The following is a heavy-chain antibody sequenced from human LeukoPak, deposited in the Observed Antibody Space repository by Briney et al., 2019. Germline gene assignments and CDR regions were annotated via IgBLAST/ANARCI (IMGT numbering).Heavy chain of an antibody. CDR3: ARGRELLWFGESDARFDP. V-gene: IGHV1-8*01. J-gene: IGHJ5*02. D-gene: IGHD3-10*01. Sequence: ASVKVSCKASGYTFTSYDINWVRQATGQGLEWMGWMNPNSGNTGYAQKFQGRVTMTRNTSISTAYMALSSLRSEDTAVYYCARGRELLWFGESDARFDPWGQGTLVTVSS. CDR2: MNPNSGNT. CDR1: GYTFTSYD.